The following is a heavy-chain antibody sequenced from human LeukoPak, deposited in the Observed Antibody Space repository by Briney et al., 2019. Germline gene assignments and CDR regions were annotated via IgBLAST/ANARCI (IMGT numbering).Heavy chain of an antibody. Sequence: SETLSLTCAVYGGSFSGYYWSWIRQPPGKGLEWIGEINHSGSTNYNPSLKSRVTLSVDRSKNQFSLKLSSVTAADTAVYYCARGIEDTAMVEHWGQGTLVTVSS. D-gene: IGHD5-18*01. CDR1: GGSFSGYY. J-gene: IGHJ5*02. CDR3: ARGIEDTAMVEH. CDR2: INHSGST. V-gene: IGHV4-34*01.